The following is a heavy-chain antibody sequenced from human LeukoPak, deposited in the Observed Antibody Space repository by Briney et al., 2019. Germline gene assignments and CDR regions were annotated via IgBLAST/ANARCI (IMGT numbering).Heavy chain of an antibody. CDR2: TYYSSKWYS. Sequence: SQTLSLTCAISGDSVSSNCAAWNWISPSPSRGFEWLGRTYYSSKWYSNYAISVKSRITINPDTSKNHQSMQLNSVTPDDTALYYCARDLCTSINCPNGWIDPWGQGTLVTVSS. CDR1: GDSVSSNCAA. D-gene: IGHD2-2*01. CDR3: ARDLCTSINCPNGWIDP. J-gene: IGHJ5*02. V-gene: IGHV6-1*01.